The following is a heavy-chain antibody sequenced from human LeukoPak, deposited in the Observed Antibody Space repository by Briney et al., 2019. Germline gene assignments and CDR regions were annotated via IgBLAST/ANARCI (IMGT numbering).Heavy chain of an antibody. J-gene: IGHJ4*02. CDR2: IYPGASDT. CDR3: VRLGLGQFDY. Sequence: GESLKISCKGSGYSFTNYWIVWVRQMPGKGLEWVGIIYPGASDTRYSPSFQGQVTISADKSISTAYLQWSSLKASDTAMYYCVRLGLGQFDYWGQGTLVTVSS. V-gene: IGHV5-51*01. CDR1: GYSFTNYW. D-gene: IGHD1-26*01.